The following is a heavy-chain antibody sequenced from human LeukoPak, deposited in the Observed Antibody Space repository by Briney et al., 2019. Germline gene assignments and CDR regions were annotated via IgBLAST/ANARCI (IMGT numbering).Heavy chain of an antibody. CDR2: ISGSGGST. CDR3: ATWSYLSGCYYYGMDV. CDR1: GFTFSSYA. D-gene: IGHD1-26*01. J-gene: IGHJ6*02. V-gene: IGHV3-23*01. Sequence: GGSLRLSCAASGFTFSSYAMSWVRQAPGKGLEWVSAISGSGGSTYYADSVKGRFTISRDNSKNTLYLQMNSLRAEDTAVYYCATWSYLSGCYYYGMDVWGQGTTVTVSS.